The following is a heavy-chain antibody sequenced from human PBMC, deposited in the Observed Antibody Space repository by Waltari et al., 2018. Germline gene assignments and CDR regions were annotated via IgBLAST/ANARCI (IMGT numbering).Heavy chain of an antibody. Sequence: QVQLQESGPGLVEASQTLSPTCTVSGALIRSGGFCWSWLRQRPGKGLEWIGHIFHTVTTYYNSALKSVATISVDKSKNQIFLRLASVTAADSALYYCARRDYENNWFDPWGQGTLVTVS. V-gene: IGHV4-30-4*01. CDR2: IFHTVTT. J-gene: IGHJ5*02. CDR3: ARRDYENNWFDP. CDR1: GALIRSGGFC. D-gene: IGHD3-16*01.